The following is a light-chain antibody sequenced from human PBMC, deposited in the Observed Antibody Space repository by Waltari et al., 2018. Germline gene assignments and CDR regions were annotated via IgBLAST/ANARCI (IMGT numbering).Light chain of an antibody. J-gene: IGKJ2*01. CDR1: QSVSTN. CDR3: HQYNFWPPRDT. CDR2: GAA. Sequence: TVMPQSPASLSVSAGTRVSPSCRASQSVSTNLAWSQKKAGQAPGLLIYGAATRANDVPPRFSGGGSGTEFTLTISSLQSEDFAVYYCHQYNFWPPRDTFGQGTKLEIK. V-gene: IGKV3-15*01.